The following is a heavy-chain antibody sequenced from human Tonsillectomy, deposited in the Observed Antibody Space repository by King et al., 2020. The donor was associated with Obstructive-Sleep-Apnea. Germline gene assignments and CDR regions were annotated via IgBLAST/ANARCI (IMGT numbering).Heavy chain of an antibody. Sequence: VQLVESGGGVVKPGGSLRLSCAASGFTFTDYDYYMSWIRQAPGKGLEWVAYISSTGTYIKYADSLKGRFTISRDNAANSVYLQMNSLRADDTALYFCASESGDWLVDSWGQGTLVIVSS. J-gene: IGHJ4*02. V-gene: IGHV3-11*06. CDR3: ASESGDWLVDS. D-gene: IGHD6-19*01. CDR1: GFTFTDYDYY. CDR2: ISSTGTYI.